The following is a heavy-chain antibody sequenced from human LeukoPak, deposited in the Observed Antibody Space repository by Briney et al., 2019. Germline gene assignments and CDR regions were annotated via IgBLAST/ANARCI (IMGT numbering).Heavy chain of an antibody. J-gene: IGHJ3*02. V-gene: IGHV3-30*03. Sequence: GRSLRLSCAASGFTFSSYGMHWDRQAAGKGLEWVAVISYDGSNIYYADSVKGRFTISRDNSKNTLYLQMNSLRAEDTAVYYCAPATSYAFDIWGQGTMVTVSS. CDR3: APATSYAFDI. D-gene: IGHD5-12*01. CDR1: GFTFSSYG. CDR2: ISYDGSNI.